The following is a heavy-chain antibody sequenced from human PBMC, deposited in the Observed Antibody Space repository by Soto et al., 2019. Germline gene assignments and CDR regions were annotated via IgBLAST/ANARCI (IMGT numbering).Heavy chain of an antibody. Sequence: GGSLRPSCAASGFTFDDYAMHWVRQAPGKGLEWVSGISWNSGSIGYADSVKGRFTISRDNAKNSLYLQMNSLRAEDTALYYCAKDYRAADGMDVWGQGTTVTVSS. CDR3: AKDYRAADGMDV. CDR2: ISWNSGSI. J-gene: IGHJ6*02. D-gene: IGHD6-13*01. CDR1: GFTFDDYA. V-gene: IGHV3-9*01.